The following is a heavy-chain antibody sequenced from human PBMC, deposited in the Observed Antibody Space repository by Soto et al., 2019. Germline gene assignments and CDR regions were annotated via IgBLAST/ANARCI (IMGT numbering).Heavy chain of an antibody. V-gene: IGHV3-48*03. D-gene: IGHD3-10*01. J-gene: IGHJ6*02. CDR2: ISFSGSTI. CDR3: TRGAGFFYGVDV. CDR1: GFSFSDYE. Sequence: RGGSLRLSCAASGFSFSDYEMNWVRQAPGKGLEWTAHISFSGSTIYYADSVKGRFSISRDNSKNFLYLQMSGLRADDSAVYYCTRGAGFFYGVDVWGLGTTVTVSS.